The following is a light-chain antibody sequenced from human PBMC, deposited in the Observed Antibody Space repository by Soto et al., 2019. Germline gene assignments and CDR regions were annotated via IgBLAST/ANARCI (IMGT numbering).Light chain of an antibody. CDR2: EVT. CDR3: CSYASGSTWM. CDR1: SNDVGSYNL. Sequence: QSVLTQPASVSGSPGQSITISCTGSSNDVGSYNLVSWYQQHPGKAPQLIIYEVTKRPSGVSNRFSGSKSGNTASLTISGLQADDESDYYCCSYASGSTWMFGGGTKVTVL. J-gene: IGLJ3*02. V-gene: IGLV2-23*02.